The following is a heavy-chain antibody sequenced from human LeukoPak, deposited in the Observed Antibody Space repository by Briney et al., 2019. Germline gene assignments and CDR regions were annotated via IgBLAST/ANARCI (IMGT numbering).Heavy chain of an antibody. CDR3: ARALWFGETFPAY. V-gene: IGHV3-30*02. CDR2: IRYDGTNK. CDR1: GFTFSNYG. Sequence: PGGSLRLSCAASGFTFSNYGMHWVRQAPGKGLEWVAFIRYDGTNKYYADSVKGRFTISRDNSKNTLYLQMNSLRAEDTAVYYCARALWFGETFPAYWGQGTLVTVSS. J-gene: IGHJ4*02. D-gene: IGHD3-10*01.